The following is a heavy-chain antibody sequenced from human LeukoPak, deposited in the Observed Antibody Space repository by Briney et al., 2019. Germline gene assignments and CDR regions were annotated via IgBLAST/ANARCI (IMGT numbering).Heavy chain of an antibody. V-gene: IGHV3-74*03. D-gene: IGHD3-9*01. Sequence: GGSLRPSCAASGFTFSNYWVHWVRQAPGKGLVWVSRINRDGSTTKYADSVKGRFTVSRDNAKNTLNLQMNSLRAEDTAVYYCANLDILTGYFDYWGQGTLVTVSS. CDR1: GFTFSNYW. CDR2: INRDGSTT. CDR3: ANLDILTGYFDY. J-gene: IGHJ4*02.